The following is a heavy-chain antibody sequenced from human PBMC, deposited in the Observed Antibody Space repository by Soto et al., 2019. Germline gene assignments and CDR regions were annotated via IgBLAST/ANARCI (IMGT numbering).Heavy chain of an antibody. CDR2: IAYDGSNR. CDR3: AKDRGASWFWFDS. CDR1: GFTFSSYA. D-gene: IGHD6-13*01. J-gene: IGHJ5*01. V-gene: IGHV3-30*18. Sequence: QVQLVESGGGVVQPGGSLRLSCAVSGFTFSSYAMHWVRQAPGEGLEWVAVIAYDGSNRYYADSAKGRFTISRDNSKNTLYLQLSGLRPEDTAVYFCAKDRGASWFWFDSWGQGTLVTVSS.